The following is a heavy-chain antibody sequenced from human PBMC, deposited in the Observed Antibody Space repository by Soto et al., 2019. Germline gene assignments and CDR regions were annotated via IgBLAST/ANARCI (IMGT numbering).Heavy chain of an antibody. CDR1: GFTFSSYG. V-gene: IGHV3-33*01. CDR2: IWYDGSNK. D-gene: IGHD3-22*01. Sequence: QVQLVESGGGVVKPGRSLRLSCAASGFTFSSYGMHWVRQAPGKGLEWVAVIWYDGSNKYYADSVKGRFTISRDNSKNTLYLQMNSLRAEDTAVYYCARDRSGDSSGYYYPLFDYWGQGTLVTVSS. CDR3: ARDRSGDSSGYYYPLFDY. J-gene: IGHJ4*02.